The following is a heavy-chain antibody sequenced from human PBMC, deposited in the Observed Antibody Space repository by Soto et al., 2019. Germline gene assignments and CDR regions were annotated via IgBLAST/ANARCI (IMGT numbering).Heavy chain of an antibody. CDR3: TRDESGDSSARRWFDP. Sequence: PGGSLRLSCAASGFTFRSSTMNWVRQAPAKGLEWVSTISSNSAYIYYTDAKRGRFTISTDNANNSLHLPTNSMRAEATAVYYSTRDESGDSSARRWFDPRGTGTLDSVSS. D-gene: IGHD5-18*01. J-gene: IGHJ5*02. CDR1: GFTFRSST. CDR2: ISSNSAYI. V-gene: IGHV3-21*01.